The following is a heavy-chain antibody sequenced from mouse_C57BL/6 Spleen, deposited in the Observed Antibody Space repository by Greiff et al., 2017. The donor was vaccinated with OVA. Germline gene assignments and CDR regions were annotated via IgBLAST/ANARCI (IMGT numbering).Heavy chain of an antibody. D-gene: IGHD2-5*01. CDR3: ASEGSYYSNYVNFDY. Sequence: QVQLQQPGTELVKPGASVKLSCTASGYTFTSYWMHWVKQRPGQGLEWIGNINPSNGGTNYNEKFKSKATLTVDKSSSTAYMQLSSLTSEDSAVYYCASEGSYYSNYVNFDYWGQGTTLTVSS. CDR2: INPSNGGT. CDR1: GYTFTSYW. V-gene: IGHV1-53*01. J-gene: IGHJ2*01.